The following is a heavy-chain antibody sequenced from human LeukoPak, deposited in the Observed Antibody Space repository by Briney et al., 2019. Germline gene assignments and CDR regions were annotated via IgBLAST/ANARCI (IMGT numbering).Heavy chain of an antibody. Sequence: SETLSLTCTVSGGSISSSSYYWGWIRQPPGKGLEWIGSIYYSGSTYYNPSLKSRVTISVDTSKNQFSLKLSSVTAADTAVYYCVGSGGRALGGMDVWGQGTTVTVSS. CDR1: GGSISSSSYY. CDR2: IYYSGST. J-gene: IGHJ6*02. CDR3: VGSGGRALGGMDV. V-gene: IGHV4-39*01. D-gene: IGHD2-15*01.